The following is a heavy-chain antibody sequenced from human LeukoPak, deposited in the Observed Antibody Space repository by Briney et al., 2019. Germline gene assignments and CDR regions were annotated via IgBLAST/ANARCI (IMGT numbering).Heavy chain of an antibody. V-gene: IGHV3-7*01. CDR3: ARDHGRPYSSSSHAY. J-gene: IGHJ4*02. Sequence: GGSLRLSCAASGFTFSSYWTSWVRQAPGKGLEWVANIKQDGSEKYYVDSVKGRFTISRDNAKNSLYLQVNSLRAEDTAVYYCARDHGRPYSSSSHAYWGQGTLVTVSS. CDR1: GFTFSSYW. CDR2: IKQDGSEK. D-gene: IGHD6-6*01.